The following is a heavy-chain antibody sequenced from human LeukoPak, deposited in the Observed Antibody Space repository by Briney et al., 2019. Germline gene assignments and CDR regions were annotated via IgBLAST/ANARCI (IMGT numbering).Heavy chain of an antibody. J-gene: IGHJ5*02. CDR1: GYTFTSYY. Sequence: ASVKVSCKASGYTFTSYYMHWVRQAPGQGLEWMGVISPSGGSTSYAQKFQGRVTMTRDTSTSTVYMELSSLRSEDTAVYYCARGGGTDILTGYGPRPFDPWGQGTLVTVSS. CDR2: ISPSGGST. V-gene: IGHV1-46*01. D-gene: IGHD3-9*01. CDR3: ARGGGTDILTGYGPRPFDP.